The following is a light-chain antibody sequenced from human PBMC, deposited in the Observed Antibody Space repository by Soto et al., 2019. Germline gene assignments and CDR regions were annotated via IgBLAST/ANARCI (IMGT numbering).Light chain of an antibody. J-gene: IGLJ1*01. V-gene: IGLV2-14*01. CDR1: SSDIGDYNY. Sequence: QSALTQPASVSGSPGQSITISCTGTSSDIGDYNYVSWYQQHPGKAPKLMVYEASNRPSGVSNRFSGSKSGNTASLTISGLQAEDEADYYCTSYTSSSTNYVFGTGTKVTVL. CDR2: EAS. CDR3: TSYTSSSTNYV.